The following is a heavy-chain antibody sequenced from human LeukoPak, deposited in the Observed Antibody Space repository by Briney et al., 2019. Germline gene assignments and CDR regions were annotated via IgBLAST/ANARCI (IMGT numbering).Heavy chain of an antibody. D-gene: IGHD6-13*01. CDR3: AREDASSWDY. CDR1: GFTFSIYS. V-gene: IGHV3-21*01. CDR2: IISSGSYI. J-gene: IGHJ4*02. Sequence: GGSLRLSCAASGFTFSIYSMDWVRQAPGKGLEWVSSIISSGSYIYYADSVKGRFTISRDNAKNSLYPQMNSLRAEDTAVYYCAREDASSWDYWGQGILVTVSS.